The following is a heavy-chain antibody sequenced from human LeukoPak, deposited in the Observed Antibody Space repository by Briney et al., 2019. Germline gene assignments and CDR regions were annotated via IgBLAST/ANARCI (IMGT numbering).Heavy chain of an antibody. CDR2: ISGSGGST. D-gene: IGHD6-19*01. CDR1: GFTFSSYA. CDR3: AKASSLSYSSGWYPSDS. Sequence: GGSLRLSCAASGFTFSSYAMSWVRQAPGKGLEWVSTISGSGGSTFYADSVKGRFTISRDNSKSTLYLQMNSLRAEDTAVFYSAKASSLSYSSGWYPSDSWGQGTLVTVSS. V-gene: IGHV3-23*01. J-gene: IGHJ4*02.